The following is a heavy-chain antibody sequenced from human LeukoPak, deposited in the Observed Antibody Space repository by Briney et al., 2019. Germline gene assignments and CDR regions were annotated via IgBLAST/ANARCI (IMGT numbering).Heavy chain of an antibody. D-gene: IGHD4-17*01. CDR3: AREVTTWYYFDY. CDR2: IYYSGST. Sequence: SETLSLTCTVSGGSVSSGSYYWSWIRQPPGKGLEWIGYIYYSGSTNYNPSLKSRVTISADTFKNQFSLKLSSVTAADTAVYYCAREVTTWYYFDYWGQGTLVTVSS. J-gene: IGHJ4*02. CDR1: GGSVSSGSYY. V-gene: IGHV4-61*01.